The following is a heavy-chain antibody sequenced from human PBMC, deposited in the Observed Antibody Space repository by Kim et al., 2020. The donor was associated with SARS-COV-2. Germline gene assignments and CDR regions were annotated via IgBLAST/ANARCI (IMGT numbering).Heavy chain of an antibody. CDR1: GGSISSYY. D-gene: IGHD3-22*01. CDR2: IYTSGST. V-gene: IGHV4-4*07. CDR3: ARGGPNYYDSSGYLDY. J-gene: IGHJ4*02. Sequence: SETLSLTCTVSGGSISSYYWSWIRQPAGKGLEWIGRIYTSGSTNYNPSLKSRVTMSVDTSKNQFSLKLSSVTAADTAVYYCARGGPNYYDSSGYLDYWGQGTLVTVSS.